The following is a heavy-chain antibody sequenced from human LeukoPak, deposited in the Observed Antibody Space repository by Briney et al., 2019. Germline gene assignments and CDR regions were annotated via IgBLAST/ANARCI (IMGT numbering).Heavy chain of an antibody. CDR1: GFTFSSYA. CDR3: AKVGGTPSSSSYFDY. D-gene: IGHD6-6*01. J-gene: IGHJ4*02. CDR2: ISGSGGST. V-gene: IGHV3-23*01. Sequence: PGESLRLSCAASGFTFSSYAMSWVRQAPGKGLEWVSGISGSGGSTYYADSVKGRFTISRDNPKNTLYLQMNSLRAEDTAVYYCAKVGGTPSSSSYFDYWGQGTLVTVSS.